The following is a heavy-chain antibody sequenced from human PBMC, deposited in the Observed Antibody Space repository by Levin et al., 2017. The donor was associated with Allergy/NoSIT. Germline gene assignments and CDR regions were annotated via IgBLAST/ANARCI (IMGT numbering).Heavy chain of an antibody. J-gene: IGHJ4*02. Sequence: SQTLSLTCAVSGGSISSGGYSWSWIRQPPGKGLEWIGYIYHSGSTYYNPSLKSRVTISVDTSKNQFSLKLSSVTAADTAVYYCASNSGAAADYYFDYWGQGTLVTVSS. V-gene: IGHV4-30-2*01. CDR1: GGSISSGGYS. D-gene: IGHD6-13*01. CDR3: ASNSGAAADYYFDY. CDR2: IYHSGST.